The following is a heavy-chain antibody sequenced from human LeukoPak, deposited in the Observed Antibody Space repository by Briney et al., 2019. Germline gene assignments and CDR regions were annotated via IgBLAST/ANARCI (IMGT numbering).Heavy chain of an antibody. CDR1: GFTFSSYS. CDR2: ISSSSSYI. J-gene: IGHJ4*02. V-gene: IGHV3-21*01. D-gene: IGHD6-13*01. CDR3: ARESLDEQLFDY. Sequence: GRSLRLSCAASGFTFSSYSMNWVRQAPGKGLECVSSISSSSSYIYYADSVKGRFTISRDNAKNSLYLQMNSLRAEDTAVYYCARESLDEQLFDYWGQGTLVTVSS.